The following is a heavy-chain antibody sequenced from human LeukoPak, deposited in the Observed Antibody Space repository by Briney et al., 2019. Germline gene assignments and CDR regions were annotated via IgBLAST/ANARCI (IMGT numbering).Heavy chain of an antibody. D-gene: IGHD4-17*01. CDR1: GNTFTSYD. Sequence: VASVKVSCKASGNTFTSYDINWVRQATGQGLEWMGWMNPNSGNTGYAQTFQGRVTMTRNTSISTAYMELSSLRSEDTAVYYCTRGLDYGDYISTYWGQGTLVTV. J-gene: IGHJ4*02. CDR3: TRGLDYGDYISTY. CDR2: MNPNSGNT. V-gene: IGHV1-8*01.